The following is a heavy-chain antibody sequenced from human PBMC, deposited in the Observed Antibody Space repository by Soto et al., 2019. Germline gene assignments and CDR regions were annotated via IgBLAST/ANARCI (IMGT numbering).Heavy chain of an antibody. CDR1: GFIFSNFG. D-gene: IGHD2-21*01. CDR2: MSYDGSDE. CDR3: ARDLNYIPDY. Sequence: GGSLRLSCSASGFIFSNFGMHWVRQAPGKGLEWVAFMSYDGSDEYYADSVKGRFTIFRDNFQNTLYLQMNNVRVEDAAVYYCARDLNYIPDYWGQGTLVTVSS. J-gene: IGHJ4*02. V-gene: IGHV3-33*01.